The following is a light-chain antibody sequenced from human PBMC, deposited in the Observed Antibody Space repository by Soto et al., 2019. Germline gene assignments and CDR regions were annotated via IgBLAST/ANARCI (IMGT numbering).Light chain of an antibody. J-gene: IGLJ2*01. CDR3: SSYTGSGTF. CDR1: SIDVGGYDQ. V-gene: IGLV2-14*01. CDR2: AVT. Sequence: QSALTQPASVSGSPGQSIAISCTGTSIDVGGYDQVSWYQQHPGKAPKLMIYAVTTRPSGVSNRFSGSKSGNTASLTISGLQAEDEADYYCSSYTGSGTFFGGGTKVTVL.